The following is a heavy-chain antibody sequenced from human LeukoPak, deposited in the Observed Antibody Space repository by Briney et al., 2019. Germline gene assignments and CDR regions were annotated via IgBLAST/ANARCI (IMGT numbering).Heavy chain of an antibody. CDR2: IYTSGST. V-gene: IGHV4-4*07. Sequence: SETLSLTCTVSGGSISSYYWSWIRQPAGKGLEWIGRIYTSGSTNYNPSLKSRVTMSVDTSKNQFSLKLSSVTAADTAVYYCARDGPLVSSGWQKFDYWGQGTLVTVSS. J-gene: IGHJ4*02. D-gene: IGHD6-19*01. CDR3: ARDGPLVSSGWQKFDY. CDR1: GGSISSYY.